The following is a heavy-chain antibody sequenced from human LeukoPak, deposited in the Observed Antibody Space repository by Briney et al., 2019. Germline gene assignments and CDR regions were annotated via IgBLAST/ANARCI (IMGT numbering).Heavy chain of an antibody. CDR1: GFIFNHYN. J-gene: IGHJ6*02. CDR3: ANDLRGNSMGSSAYYYGMDV. CDR2: KKTNGGTP. D-gene: IGHD4-23*01. V-gene: IGHV3-71*01. Sequence: GGSLRLSCAASGFIFNHYNMSGVRRAPGKGLEKKTNGGTPEKTTSVKDRFTVSSDDSKSITDLQVNRLRAEDTAVYYCANDLRGNSMGSSAYYYGMDVWGQGTTVTVSS.